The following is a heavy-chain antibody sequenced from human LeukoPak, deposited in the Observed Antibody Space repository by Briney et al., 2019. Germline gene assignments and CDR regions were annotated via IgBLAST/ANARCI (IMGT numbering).Heavy chain of an antibody. CDR2: IFSSGNT. V-gene: IGHV4-4*07. CDR1: GGSFTSFY. Sequence: SETLSLTCTVSGGSFTSFYWSWIRQPAGKGLEWIGRIFSSGNTNYNPSFKSRASISVDKSKIQFSLKVTSVTDEYTGVYYCARYSGIYGHDYWGQGTLVSVSS. J-gene: IGHJ4*02. CDR3: ARYSGIYGHDY. D-gene: IGHD3-10*01.